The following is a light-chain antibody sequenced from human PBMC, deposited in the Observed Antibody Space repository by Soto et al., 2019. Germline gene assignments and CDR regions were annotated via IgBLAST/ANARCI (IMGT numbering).Light chain of an antibody. CDR2: DAS. CDR1: QSISSW. J-gene: IGKJ1*01. V-gene: IGKV1-5*01. Sequence: DIQMTQSPSTLSASVGDRVTITCRASQSISSWLAWYQQKPGKAPKVLIYDASSLESGVPSRFSGSGFGTEFTLTITMLQPDDFATYYCQQYQSYSKTFGQGTKVDIK. CDR3: QQYQSYSKT.